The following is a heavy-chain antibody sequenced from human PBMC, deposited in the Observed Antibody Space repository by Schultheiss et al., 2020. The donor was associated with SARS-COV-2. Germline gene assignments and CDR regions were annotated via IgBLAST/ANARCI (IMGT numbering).Heavy chain of an antibody. V-gene: IGHV3-7*02. CDR3: ARSVSGGYYHYYYYYMDV. J-gene: IGHJ6*03. CDR2: IKQDGSEK. D-gene: IGHD3-22*01. Sequence: GGSLRLSCAASGFTFSSYAMTWVRQAPGRGLEWLANIKQDGSEKFYVDSVKGRFTISRDNAKNTLYLQMNSLRAEDTAVYYCARSVSGGYYHYYYYYMDVWGKGTTVTVSS. CDR1: GFTFSSYA.